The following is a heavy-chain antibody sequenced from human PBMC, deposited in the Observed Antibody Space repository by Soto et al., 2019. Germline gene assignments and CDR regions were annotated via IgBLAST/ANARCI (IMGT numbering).Heavy chain of an antibody. V-gene: IGHV4-34*01. CDR3: ARASVTREFDY. J-gene: IGHJ4*02. D-gene: IGHD4-17*01. CDR1: GGSFSGYY. CDR2: INHSGST. Sequence: QVQLQQWGAGLLKPSETLSLTCAVYGGSFSGYYWSWIRQPPGMGQEWIGEINHSGSTNYNPSLKSRVTLSVVTSKNHFSLKLSSVTAADTAVYYCARASVTREFDYWGQGTLVTVSS.